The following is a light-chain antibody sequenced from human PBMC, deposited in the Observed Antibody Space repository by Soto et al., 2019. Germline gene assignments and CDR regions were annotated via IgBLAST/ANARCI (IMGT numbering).Light chain of an antibody. CDR3: QSYDSSLSHVV. Sequence: QLVLTQPPSVSGAPGQRVTISCTGSSSNIGAGYDVHWYQQLPGTAPKFLIYGNSNRPSGVPDRFSGSKSGTSASLAITRLQAEDEADYYCQSYDSSLSHVVFGGGTKLTVL. J-gene: IGLJ2*01. V-gene: IGLV1-40*01. CDR2: GNS. CDR1: SSNIGAGYD.